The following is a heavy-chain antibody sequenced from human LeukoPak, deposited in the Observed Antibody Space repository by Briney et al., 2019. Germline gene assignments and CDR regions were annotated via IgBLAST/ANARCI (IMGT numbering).Heavy chain of an antibody. Sequence: ASVKVSCKASGYTFTSYDINWVRQATGQGLEWMGWMNPNSGNTGYAHKFQGRVTMTRNTSISTGYMELSSLRSEDTAVYYCARSLGYCSGASCYSDYWGQGTLVTVSS. CDR2: MNPNSGNT. J-gene: IGHJ4*02. D-gene: IGHD2-15*01. CDR3: ARSLGYCSGASCYSDY. V-gene: IGHV1-8*01. CDR1: GYTFTSYD.